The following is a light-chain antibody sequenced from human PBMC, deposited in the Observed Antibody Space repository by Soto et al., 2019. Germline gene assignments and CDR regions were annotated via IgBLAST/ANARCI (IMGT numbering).Light chain of an antibody. CDR3: QQRSNWPPYT. J-gene: IGKJ2*01. V-gene: IGKV3D-20*02. CDR1: QSVSSSY. Sequence: EIVLTQSPGTLSLSPGERATLSCRASQSVSSSYLAWYQQKPGQAPRLLIYGASSRATGIPDRFSGSGSGTDFTLTISRLEPEDSAVYYCQQRSNWPPYTFGQGTKLEIK. CDR2: GAS.